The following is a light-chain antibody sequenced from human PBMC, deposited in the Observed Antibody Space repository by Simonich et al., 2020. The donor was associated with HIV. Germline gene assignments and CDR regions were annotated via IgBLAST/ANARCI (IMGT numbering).Light chain of an antibody. CDR2: DAS. CDR1: QSVSSY. Sequence: EIVLTQSPATLSLSPGERATLSCRASQSVSSYLAWYQQKPGQAPRLLIYDASNRATGIPARFSGSGSVTDFTLTISSLEPEDFAVYFCQQYGSSPLTFGGGTKVEIK. CDR3: QQYGSSPLT. V-gene: IGKV3-11*01. J-gene: IGKJ4*01.